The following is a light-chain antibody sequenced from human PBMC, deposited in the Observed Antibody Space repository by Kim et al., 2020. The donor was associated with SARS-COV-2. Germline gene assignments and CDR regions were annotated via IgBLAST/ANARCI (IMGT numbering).Light chain of an antibody. J-gene: IGKJ2*01. CDR3: QQYGSSPGA. V-gene: IGKV3-20*01. Sequence: LSPGERATLSCRASQSVSSSYLAWYQQKPGQAPRLLIYGASSRATGIPDRFSGSGSGTDFTLTISRLEPEDFAVYYCQQYGSSPGAFGQGTKLEI. CDR1: QSVSSSY. CDR2: GAS.